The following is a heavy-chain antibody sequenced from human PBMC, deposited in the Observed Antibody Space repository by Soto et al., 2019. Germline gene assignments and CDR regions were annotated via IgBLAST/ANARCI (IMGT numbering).Heavy chain of an antibody. CDR1: GFTFSSYG. Sequence: QVQLVESGGGVVQPGRSLRLSCAASGFTFSSYGMHWVRQAPGKGLEWVAVISYDGSNKYYADSVKGRFTISRDNSKNTLYLQMNSLRAEDTAVYYCAKLFFRICAAAPISLYGMDVWVQGTTVTVSS. J-gene: IGHJ6*02. CDR3: AKLFFRICAAAPISLYGMDV. D-gene: IGHD2-2*01. V-gene: IGHV3-30*18. CDR2: ISYDGSNK.